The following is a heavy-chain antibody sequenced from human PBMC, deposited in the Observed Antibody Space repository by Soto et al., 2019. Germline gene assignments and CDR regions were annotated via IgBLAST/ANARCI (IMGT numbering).Heavy chain of an antibody. CDR3: ARDPVAGTYFDY. Sequence: GASVKVSCKASGGTFSSYTISLVRQAPGQGLEWMGRIIPILGLANYAQKFQGRVTITADKSTSTAYMELRSLRSDDTAVYYCARDPVAGTYFDYWGQGTLVTVSS. CDR2: IIPILGLA. D-gene: IGHD6-19*01. V-gene: IGHV1-69*04. CDR1: GGTFSSYT. J-gene: IGHJ4*02.